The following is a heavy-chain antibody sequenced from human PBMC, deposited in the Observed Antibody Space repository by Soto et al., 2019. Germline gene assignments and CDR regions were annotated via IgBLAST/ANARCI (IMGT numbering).Heavy chain of an antibody. CDR2: IYYSGST. CDR3: ARVGDSSGYYLDY. J-gene: IGHJ4*02. V-gene: IGHV4-31*01. Sequence: QVQLQESGPGLVKPSQTLSLTCTVSGGSISSGGYYWSWIGQHPGKGLEWIGYIYYSGSTYYNPSLKSQVTISVDTSKNQFSRKLSSVTAADTAVYYCARVGDSSGYYLDYWGQGTLVTVSS. D-gene: IGHD3-22*01. CDR1: GGSISSGGYY.